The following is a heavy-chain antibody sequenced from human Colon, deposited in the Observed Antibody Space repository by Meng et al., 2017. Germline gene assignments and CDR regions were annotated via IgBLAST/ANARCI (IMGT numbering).Heavy chain of an antibody. CDR1: GASVSVNSY. CDR2: IDHRGSA. V-gene: IGHV4-4*02. Sequence: QVQLQESGPGLVKPSETLSLACSVSGASVSVNSYWRWVRQPPGRGLEWIGQIDHRGSAYYRPSLNSRVTMSLDKSRNQFSLRLTSVTAADTAVYYCARHGGYYQDFWGQGTLVTVSS. D-gene: IGHD4-23*01. CDR3: ARHGGYYQDF. J-gene: IGHJ4*02.